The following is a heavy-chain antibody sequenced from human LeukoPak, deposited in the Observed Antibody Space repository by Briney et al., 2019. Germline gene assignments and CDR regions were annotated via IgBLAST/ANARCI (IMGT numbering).Heavy chain of an antibody. D-gene: IGHD3-22*01. Sequence: ASVKVSCKVSGSTLSEFAIRWVRQAPGKGLEWMGGFDLEDDERRYSEKFQDRVTMTEDTSTDTAYMFLSSLRSEDTAVYYCATEVEYDSNGYLVDYWGQGTLVTVSS. V-gene: IGHV1-24*01. J-gene: IGHJ4*02. CDR1: GSTLSEFA. CDR2: FDLEDDER. CDR3: ATEVEYDSNGYLVDY.